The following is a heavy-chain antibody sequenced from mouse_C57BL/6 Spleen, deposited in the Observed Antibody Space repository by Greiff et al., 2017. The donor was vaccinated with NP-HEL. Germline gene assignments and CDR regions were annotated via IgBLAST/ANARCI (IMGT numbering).Heavy chain of an antibody. CDR3: ARPAYYSNSYYFDY. Sequence: QVQLKQPGAELVKPGASVKMSCKASGYTFTSYWITWVKQRPGQGLEWIGDIYPGSGSTNYNEKFKSKATLTVDTSSSTAYMQLSSLTSEDSAVYYCARPAYYSNSYYFDYWGQGTTLTVSS. D-gene: IGHD2-5*01. CDR2: IYPGSGST. V-gene: IGHV1-55*01. CDR1: GYTFTSYW. J-gene: IGHJ2*01.